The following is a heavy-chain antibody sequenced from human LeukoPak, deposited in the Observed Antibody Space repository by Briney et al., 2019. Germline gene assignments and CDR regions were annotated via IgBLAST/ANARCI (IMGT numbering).Heavy chain of an antibody. CDR2: INPNSGGT. D-gene: IGHD6-6*01. Sequence: ASVKVSCKASGYTFTGYYMHWVRQAPGQGLEWMGWINPNSGGTNYAQKFQGRDTMTRDTSISTAYMELSRLRSDDTAVYYCVVSSSQTDDAFDIWGQGTMVTVSS. V-gene: IGHV1-2*02. CDR3: VVSSSQTDDAFDI. CDR1: GYTFTGYY. J-gene: IGHJ3*02.